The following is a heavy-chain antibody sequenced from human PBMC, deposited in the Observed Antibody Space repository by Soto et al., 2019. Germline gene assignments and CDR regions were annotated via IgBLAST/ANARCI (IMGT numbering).Heavy chain of an antibody. V-gene: IGHV3-23*01. CDR1: GFNLSMSA. CDR2: ISDSGDRT. CDR3: AKDRGIIVKAGDAFDV. Sequence: RSLRLSCXSSGFNLSMSAVNWVRQDPEKGLEWVSYISDSGDRTYYADSVKGRFTISRDRSKNTVSLQMDSLRAEDTAVYYCAKDRGIIVKAGDAFDVWGQGTKVTVSS. J-gene: IGHJ3*01. D-gene: IGHD3-16*02.